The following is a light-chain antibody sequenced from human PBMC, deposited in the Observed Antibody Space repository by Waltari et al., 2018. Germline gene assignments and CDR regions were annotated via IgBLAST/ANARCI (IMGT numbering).Light chain of an antibody. CDR1: SSNIGAGYD. J-gene: IGLJ2*01. CDR3: QSYDTSLSVV. CDR2: GTH. V-gene: IGLV1-40*01. Sequence: QSVLTQPPSVSGAPGLRVTISCTGSSSNIGAGYDVHWYQHLPGTSPKLLIYGTHNRPSGVPDRFSGSKSGTSASLAITGLQVDDEADYYCQSYDTSLSVVFGGGTKLTVL.